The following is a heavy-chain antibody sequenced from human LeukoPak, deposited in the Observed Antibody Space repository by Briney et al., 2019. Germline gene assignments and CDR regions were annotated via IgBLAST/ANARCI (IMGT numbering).Heavy chain of an antibody. CDR2: ISYDGSNK. J-gene: IGHJ4*02. V-gene: IGHV3-30*18. CDR3: AKSRGVMDTDY. CDR1: GFTFSSYG. Sequence: GRSLRLSCAASGFTFSSYGMHWVRQAPGKGLEWVAVISYDGSNKYYADSVKGRFTISRDNSKNTLYLQMNSLRAEDTAVYYCAKSRGVMDTDYWGQGTLVTVSS. D-gene: IGHD5-18*01.